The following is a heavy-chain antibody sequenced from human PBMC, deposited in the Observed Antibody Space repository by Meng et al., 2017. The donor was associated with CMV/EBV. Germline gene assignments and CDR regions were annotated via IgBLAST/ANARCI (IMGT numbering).Heavy chain of an antibody. CDR1: GFTFSSYA. Sequence: GESLKISCAASGFTFSSYAMHWVRQAPGKGLEWVAVISYDGSNKYYADSVKGRFTISRDNTKNTLYLQMNNLRAEDTAVYYCARVGDFWSDDAFDIWGQGTMVTVSS. CDR2: ISYDGSNK. V-gene: IGHV3-30*04. D-gene: IGHD3-3*01. J-gene: IGHJ3*02. CDR3: ARVGDFWSDDAFDI.